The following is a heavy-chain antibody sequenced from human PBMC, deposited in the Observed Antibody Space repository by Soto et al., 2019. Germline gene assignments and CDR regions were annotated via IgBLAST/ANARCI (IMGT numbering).Heavy chain of an antibody. D-gene: IGHD3-10*01. CDR1: GFTFSSYS. Sequence: EVLLVESGGGLVKPGGSLRLSCAASGFTFSSYSMNWVRQAPGKGREWVSSISSSSSYIYYAASVKGRFTISRHTAKNTLYLQTNSLRADDTAVYYCARDGAVWFGEFDYWGQGTPVTVSS. V-gene: IGHV3-21*01. J-gene: IGHJ4*02. CDR2: ISSSSSYI. CDR3: ARDGAVWFGEFDY.